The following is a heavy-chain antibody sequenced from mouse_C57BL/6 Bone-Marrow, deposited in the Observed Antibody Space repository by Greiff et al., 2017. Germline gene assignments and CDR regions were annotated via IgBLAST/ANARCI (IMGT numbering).Heavy chain of an antibody. Sequence: VQLKESGPELVKPGASVKMSCKASGYTFTDYNMHWVKQSHGKSLEWIGYINPNNGGTSYNQKFKGKATLTVNKSSSTAYMELRSLTSEDSAVYYWARPYGSSSFAYWGQGTLVTVSA. D-gene: IGHD1-1*01. CDR2: INPNNGGT. CDR3: ARPYGSSSFAY. V-gene: IGHV1-22*01. J-gene: IGHJ3*01. CDR1: GYTFTDYN.